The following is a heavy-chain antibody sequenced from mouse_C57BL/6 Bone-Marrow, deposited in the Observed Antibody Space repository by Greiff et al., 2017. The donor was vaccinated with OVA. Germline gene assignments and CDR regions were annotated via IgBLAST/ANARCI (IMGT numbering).Heavy chain of an antibody. J-gene: IGHJ3*01. Sequence: EVKLVESGGGLVKPGGSLKLSCAASGFTFSSYAMSWVRQTPEKRLEWVATISDGGSYTYYPDNVKGRFTISRDNAKNNLYLQMSHLKSEDTAMYYCAKIYYYGSSYVGFAYWGQGTLVTVSA. D-gene: IGHD1-1*01. V-gene: IGHV5-4*03. CDR3: AKIYYYGSSYVGFAY. CDR1: GFTFSSYA. CDR2: ISDGGSYT.